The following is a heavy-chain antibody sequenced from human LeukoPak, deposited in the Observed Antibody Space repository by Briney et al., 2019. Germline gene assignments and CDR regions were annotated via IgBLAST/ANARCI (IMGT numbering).Heavy chain of an antibody. J-gene: IGHJ4*02. V-gene: IGHV4-61*02. CDR2: IYTSGST. CDR1: GGSISSGSYY. Sequence: SETMSLTCTVSGGSISSGSYYWSWIRQPAGKGLEWIGRIYTSGSTNYNPSLKSRVTISVDTSKNQFSVKLSSVTAADTAVYYCARGTVTTSEADYWGQGTLVTVSS. D-gene: IGHD4-11*01. CDR3: ARGTVTTSEADY.